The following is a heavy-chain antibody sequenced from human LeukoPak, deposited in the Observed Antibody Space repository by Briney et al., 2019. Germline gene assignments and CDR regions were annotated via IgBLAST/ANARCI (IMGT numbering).Heavy chain of an antibody. CDR2: ISYDGSNK. Sequence: PGRSLRLSCAASGFTFSSYGMHWVRQAPGKGLEWVAVISYDGSNKYYADSVKGRFTISRDNSKNTLYLQMNSLRAEDTAVYHCAKTLYGSGKGVDYWGQGTLVTVSS. D-gene: IGHD3-10*01. CDR3: AKTLYGSGKGVDY. J-gene: IGHJ4*02. CDR1: GFTFSSYG. V-gene: IGHV3-30*18.